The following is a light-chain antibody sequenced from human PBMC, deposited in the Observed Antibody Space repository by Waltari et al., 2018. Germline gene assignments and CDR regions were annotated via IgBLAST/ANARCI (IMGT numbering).Light chain of an antibody. Sequence: QSALTQPRSVSGSPGQSVTISCTGSTSYVGYYDHVSWYQQHPGKAPEVLIYGVSRRPSGIPDRFSGSKSGNTASLTISGLRAEDEADYYCCSYAGSFVWVFGGGTTLSV. CDR2: GVS. CDR3: CSYAGSFVWV. CDR1: TSYVGYYDH. J-gene: IGLJ3*02. V-gene: IGLV2-11*01.